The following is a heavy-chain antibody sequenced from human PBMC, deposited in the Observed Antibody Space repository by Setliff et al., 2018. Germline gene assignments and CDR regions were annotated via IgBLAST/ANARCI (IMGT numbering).Heavy chain of an antibody. CDR1: GGTFSSYA. V-gene: IGHV1-69*06. CDR3: ARSEGSSWLSSYYYYYGMDV. CDR2: IIPIFGTA. D-gene: IGHD6-13*01. J-gene: IGHJ6*02. Sequence: SVKVSCKASGGTFSSYAISWVRQAPGQGLEWMGRIIPIFGTANYAQKFQGRVTITADKSTSTAYMELRSLRSDDTAVYYCARSEGSSWLSSYYYYYGMDVWGQGTTVTVSS.